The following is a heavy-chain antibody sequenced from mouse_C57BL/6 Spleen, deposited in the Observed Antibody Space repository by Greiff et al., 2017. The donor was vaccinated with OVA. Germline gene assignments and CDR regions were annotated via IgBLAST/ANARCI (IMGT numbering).Heavy chain of an antibody. CDR3: ARGYYRDMGY. CDR1: GFTFSDYY. CDR2: INYDGSST. Sequence: DVKLVESEGGLVQPGSSMKLSCTASGFTFSDYYMAWVRQVPEKGLEWVANINYDGSSTYYLDSLKSRFIISRDNAKNILYLQISSLKSEDTATYYCARGYYRDMGYWGQGTSVSVSS. V-gene: IGHV5-16*01. J-gene: IGHJ4*01. D-gene: IGHD2-12*01.